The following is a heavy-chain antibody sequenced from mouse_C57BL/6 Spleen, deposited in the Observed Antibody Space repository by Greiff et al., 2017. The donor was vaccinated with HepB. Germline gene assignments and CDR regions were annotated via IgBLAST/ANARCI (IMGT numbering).Heavy chain of an antibody. CDR3: ARRLDSSGYGAMDY. D-gene: IGHD3-2*02. Sequence: EVKVVESGGDLVKLGGSLKLSCAALGFTSSSYALSWVRQTPDKRLEWVATISSGGSYPYYPDSVRGRFPISRDNAKNTLYLQMSSLKSEDTAMYYCARRLDSSGYGAMDYWGQGTSVTVSS. CDR2: ISSGGSYP. J-gene: IGHJ4*01. V-gene: IGHV5-6*02. CDR1: GFTSSSYA.